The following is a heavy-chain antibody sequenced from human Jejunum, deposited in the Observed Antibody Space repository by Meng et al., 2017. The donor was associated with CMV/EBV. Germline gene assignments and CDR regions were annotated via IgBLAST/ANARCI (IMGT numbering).Heavy chain of an antibody. D-gene: IGHD1-26*01. CDR2: LSRDGEST. J-gene: IGHJ4*02. CDR1: GVTFSNSA. V-gene: IGHV3-23*01. Sequence: GGSGVTFSNSAMSWVRQAAGKGLEWVSGLSRDGESTYYADSVKSRFTISRDTSKNTLYLQMNSLKAGDTAVYYCAKVEATGSPFDNWGQGTLVTVSS. CDR3: AKVEATGSPFDN.